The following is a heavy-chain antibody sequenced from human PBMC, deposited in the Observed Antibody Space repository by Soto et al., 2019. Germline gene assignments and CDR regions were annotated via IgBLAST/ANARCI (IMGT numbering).Heavy chain of an antibody. J-gene: IGHJ5*02. V-gene: IGHV4-34*01. D-gene: IGHD3-9*01. Sequence: PSETLSLTCAVYGGSFSGYYWSWIRQPPGKGLEWIGEINHSGSTNYNPSLKSRVTISVDTSKNQSSLKLSSVTAADTAVYYCARRDGLTDWFDPWGQGTLVTVSS. CDR2: INHSGST. CDR3: ARRDGLTDWFDP. CDR1: GGSFSGYY.